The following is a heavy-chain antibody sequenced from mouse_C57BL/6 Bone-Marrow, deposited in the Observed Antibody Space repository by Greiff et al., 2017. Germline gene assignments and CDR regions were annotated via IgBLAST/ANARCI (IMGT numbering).Heavy chain of an antibody. V-gene: IGHV1-81*01. CDR3: ARSRGGYDGFYYAMDY. CDR1: GYTFTSYG. Sequence: VQRVESGAELARPGASVKLSCKASGYTFTSYGISWVKQRTGQGLEWIGEIYPRSGNTYYNEKFKGKATLTADKSSSTAYMELRSLTSEDSAVYFCARSRGGYDGFYYAMDYWGQGTSVTVSS. D-gene: IGHD2-3*01. CDR2: IYPRSGNT. J-gene: IGHJ4*01.